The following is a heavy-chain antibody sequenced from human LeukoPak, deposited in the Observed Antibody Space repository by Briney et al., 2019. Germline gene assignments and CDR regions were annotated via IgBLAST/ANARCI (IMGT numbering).Heavy chain of an antibody. Sequence: TGGSLRLSCAGSGVTFSAYWMSWVRQAPGKGLEWVANIKQDGSEKYYVDSVKGRFTISRDNAKNSLYPQMISLRDEDTAVYYCALKPTGPYYFGYWGQGTLVTVSS. CDR1: GVTFSAYW. J-gene: IGHJ4*02. D-gene: IGHD1-14*01. CDR3: ALKPTGPYYFGY. CDR2: IKQDGSEK. V-gene: IGHV3-7*01.